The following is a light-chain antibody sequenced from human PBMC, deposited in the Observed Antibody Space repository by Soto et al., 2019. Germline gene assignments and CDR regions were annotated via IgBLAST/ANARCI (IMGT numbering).Light chain of an antibody. J-gene: IGKJ3*01. CDR2: DAS. Sequence: DIQMTQSPSSLSASVGDRVTITCQASHDITSFLNWYQHKPGRAPKLLIYDASILEAGVPTRFSGSGSGTHFTFPISSLQPEDVATYYCQHGDYLPIFGPGTTVDFK. CDR1: HDITSF. V-gene: IGKV1-33*01. CDR3: QHGDYLPI.